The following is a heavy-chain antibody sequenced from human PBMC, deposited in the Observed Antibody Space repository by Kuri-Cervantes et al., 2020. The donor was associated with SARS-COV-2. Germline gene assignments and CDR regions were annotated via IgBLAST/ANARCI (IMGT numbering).Heavy chain of an antibody. CDR2: IYYSGST. CDR1: GGSISSGDYY. D-gene: IGHD3-3*01. J-gene: IGHJ1*01. CDR3: ARGGTYYDFWSGSLEGVFQH. Sequence: SETLSLTCTVSGGSISSGDYYWSWIRQPPGKGLEWIGYIYYSGSTYYNPSLKSRVTISVDTSKNQFSLKLSSVTAADTAVYYCARGGTYYDFWSGSLEGVFQHRGQGTLVTVSS. V-gene: IGHV4-30-4*08.